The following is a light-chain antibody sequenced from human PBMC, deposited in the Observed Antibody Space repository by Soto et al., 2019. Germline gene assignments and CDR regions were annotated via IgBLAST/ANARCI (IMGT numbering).Light chain of an antibody. V-gene: IGKV3-15*01. Sequence: EIVMTQSPDTLSVSPGERGTLSCRASQSVSTNLAWYQQKPGQAPRVLIYGASTRATGIPARFSGSGSGTEFTLTISSLQSEDFAVYHCQQYNNWPYTFGQGTKLEIK. CDR3: QQYNNWPYT. CDR1: QSVSTN. J-gene: IGKJ2*01. CDR2: GAS.